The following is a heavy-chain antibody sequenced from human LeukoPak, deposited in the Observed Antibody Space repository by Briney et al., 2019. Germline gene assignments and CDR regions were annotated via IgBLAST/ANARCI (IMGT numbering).Heavy chain of an antibody. D-gene: IGHD2-15*01. CDR1: GFTFSSYW. CDR2: LNGDGSTT. Sequence: GGSLRLSCAASGFTFSSYWMHWVRQVPGKGLVWVSRLNGDGSTTNYADSVKGRFIISRDNAKNTLYLQMNSLRAEDTAVCYCAGGQGWLLDYWGQGALVTVSS. CDR3: AGGQGWLLDY. V-gene: IGHV3-74*01. J-gene: IGHJ4*02.